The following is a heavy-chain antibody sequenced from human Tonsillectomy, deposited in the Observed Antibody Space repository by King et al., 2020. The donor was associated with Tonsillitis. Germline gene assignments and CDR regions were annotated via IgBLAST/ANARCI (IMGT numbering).Heavy chain of an antibody. J-gene: IGHJ4*02. V-gene: IGHV4-59*01. CDR2: IYYSGST. CDR3: ARQSYYYDSSGLFDY. Sequence: QLQESGPGLVKPSETLSLTCTVSGGSISSYYWSWIRPPPGKGLEWIGYIYYSGSTNYNPSLKSRVTISVDTSKNQFSLKLSSVTAADTAVYYCARQSYYYDSSGLFDYWGQGTLVTVSS. CDR1: GGSISSYY. D-gene: IGHD3-22*01.